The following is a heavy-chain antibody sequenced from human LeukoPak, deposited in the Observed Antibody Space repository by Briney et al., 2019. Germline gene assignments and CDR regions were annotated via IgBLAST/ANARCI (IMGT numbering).Heavy chain of an antibody. CDR2: INHSGST. Sequence: PSETLSLTRAVSGGSFSGYYWSWIRQPPGKGLEWIGEINHSGSTNYNPSLKSRVTISVDTSKNQFSLKLSSVTAADTAVYYCARSITMVRGVLPWGQGTLVTVSS. D-gene: IGHD3-10*01. CDR1: GGSFSGYY. V-gene: IGHV4-34*01. CDR3: ARSITMVRGVLP. J-gene: IGHJ5*02.